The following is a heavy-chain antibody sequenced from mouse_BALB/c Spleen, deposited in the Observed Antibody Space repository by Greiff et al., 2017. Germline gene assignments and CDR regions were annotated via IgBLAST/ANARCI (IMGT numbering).Heavy chain of an antibody. Sequence: QVQLQQPGAELVKPGASVKMSCKASGYTFTSYNMHWVKQTPGQGLEWIGAIYPGNGDTSYNQKFKGKATLTADKSSSTAYMQLSSLTSEDSAVYYCARYYYGNYGYAMDYWGQGTSVTVSS. CDR2: IYPGNGDT. CDR3: ARYYYGNYGYAMDY. CDR1: GYTFTSYN. J-gene: IGHJ4*01. V-gene: IGHV1-12*01. D-gene: IGHD2-1*01.